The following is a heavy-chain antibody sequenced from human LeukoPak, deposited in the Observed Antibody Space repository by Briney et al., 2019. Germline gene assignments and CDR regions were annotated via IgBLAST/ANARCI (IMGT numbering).Heavy chain of an antibody. CDR1: GGSIGSYY. CDR3: ARLSFWSGYVGQYNWFDP. CDR2: IYYSGST. V-gene: IGHV4-39*01. D-gene: IGHD3-3*01. Sequence: PSETLSLTCTVSGGSIGSYYWGWIRQPPGKGLEYFGNIYYSGSTYYNPSLKSRITISVDTSKNQFSLNLSSVTAADTAVYYCARLSFWSGYVGQYNWFDPWGQGTLVTVSS. J-gene: IGHJ5*02.